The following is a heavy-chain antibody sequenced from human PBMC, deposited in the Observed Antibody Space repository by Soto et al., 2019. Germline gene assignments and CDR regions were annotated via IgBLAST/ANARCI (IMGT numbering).Heavy chain of an antibody. D-gene: IGHD6-19*01. Sequence: PSETLSLTCTVSGGSISSYYWSWIRQPPGKELEWIGYIYYSRSTNYNPSLKSRVTISVDTSKNQFSLKLSSVTAADTAVYYCARERRAVAGYNWFDPWGQGTLVTVSS. CDR1: GGSISSYY. J-gene: IGHJ5*02. CDR2: IYYSRST. CDR3: ARERRAVAGYNWFDP. V-gene: IGHV4-59*01.